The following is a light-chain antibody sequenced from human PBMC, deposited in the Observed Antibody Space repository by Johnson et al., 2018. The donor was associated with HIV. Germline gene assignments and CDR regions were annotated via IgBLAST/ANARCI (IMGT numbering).Light chain of an antibody. Sequence: QSVLTQPPSVSAAPGQKVTISCSGSSSNIGNNYVSWYQQLPGTAPKLLIYDNNKRPSGIPDRFSGSKSGMSATLGITVLQTGDEADYYCGTWDSSLSAYVFGTGTKVTVL. V-gene: IGLV1-51*01. CDR3: GTWDSSLSAYV. CDR1: SSNIGNNY. CDR2: DNN. J-gene: IGLJ1*01.